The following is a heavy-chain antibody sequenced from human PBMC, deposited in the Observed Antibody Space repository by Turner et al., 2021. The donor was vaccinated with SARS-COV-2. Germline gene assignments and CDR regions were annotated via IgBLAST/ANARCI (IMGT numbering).Heavy chain of an antibody. CDR3: ARGHYFDSSGDNTEAFYT. D-gene: IGHD3-22*01. J-gene: IGHJ3*02. V-gene: IGHV3-21*02. CDR2: ISSSSSYI. Sequence: EVQLVESGGGLVKPGGSLRLSCAASGFTFSSYSMNWVRQAPGKGLEWVSSISSSSSYIYYADSVKGRFTISRDNAKNSLYLQMNSLRAEDTAVYYCARGHYFDSSGDNTEAFYTCGHGTMVTVSS. CDR1: GFTFSSYS.